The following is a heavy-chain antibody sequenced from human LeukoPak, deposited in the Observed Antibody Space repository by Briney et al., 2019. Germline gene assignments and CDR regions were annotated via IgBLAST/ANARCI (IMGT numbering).Heavy chain of an antibody. CDR1: GFTFSSYA. D-gene: IGHD2-21*01. J-gene: IGHJ5*02. CDR2: IGGSGVRT. Sequence: GGSLRLSCAASGFTFSSYAMSWVRQAPGKGLEWVSAIGGSGVRTYYADFLKGRFTISRDNSKNTVYLQMNSLRTEDTAVYFCAQDIPMEQVPGLGPGSWGQGTLVTVSS. CDR3: AQDIPMEQVPGLGPGS. V-gene: IGHV3-23*01.